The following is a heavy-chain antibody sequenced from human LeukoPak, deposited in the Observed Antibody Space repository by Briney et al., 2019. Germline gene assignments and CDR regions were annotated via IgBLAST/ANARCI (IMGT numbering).Heavy chain of an antibody. CDR2: IKAEGGEK. CDR1: GFTSRKYW. CDR3: VRDRGYCSGGTCYALWDY. V-gene: IGHV3-7*01. Sequence: GGSLSLSRAASGFTSRKYWMTWVRQAPGTGLEWVAHIKAEGGEKYHVSRVKGRFTISRDNAKNSLYLQMNSLRAEDTAMYYCVRDRGYCSGGTCYALWDYWGQGTLVTVSS. D-gene: IGHD2-15*01. J-gene: IGHJ4*02.